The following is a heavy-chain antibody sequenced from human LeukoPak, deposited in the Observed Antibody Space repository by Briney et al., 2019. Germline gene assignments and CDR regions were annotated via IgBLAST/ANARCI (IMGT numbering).Heavy chain of an antibody. Sequence: ASVEVSCKASGYTFTSYGISWLRQAPGQGLEWMGWINSYSGNTNYAQKFQGRVTMTTDTSTTTVYMELRSLTSDDTAVYYCARDRSGGTYYVYWGQGTLVTVSS. J-gene: IGHJ4*02. D-gene: IGHD1-26*01. CDR2: INSYSGNT. CDR1: GYTFTSYG. CDR3: ARDRSGGTYYVY. V-gene: IGHV1-18*01.